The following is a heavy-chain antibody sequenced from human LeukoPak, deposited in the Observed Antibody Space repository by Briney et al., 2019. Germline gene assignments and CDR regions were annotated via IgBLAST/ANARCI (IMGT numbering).Heavy chain of an antibody. Sequence: GGSLRLSCAASGFTFSSYAMHWVRQAPGKGLEWVAVISYDGSNKYYADSVKGRFTISRDNPKNTLYLQMNSLRAEDTAVYYCARDGYYYDSSGQYYFDYWGQGTLVTVSS. CDR3: ARDGYYYDSSGQYYFDY. J-gene: IGHJ4*02. V-gene: IGHV3-30*01. CDR2: ISYDGSNK. D-gene: IGHD3-22*01. CDR1: GFTFSSYA.